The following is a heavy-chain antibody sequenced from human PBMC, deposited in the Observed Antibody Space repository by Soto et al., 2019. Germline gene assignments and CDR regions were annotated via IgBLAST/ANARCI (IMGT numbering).Heavy chain of an antibody. D-gene: IGHD6-13*01. CDR3: AKDQIAAAES. CDR2: ISYDGSNK. J-gene: IGHJ5*02. CDR1: GFTFSSYG. V-gene: IGHV3-30*18. Sequence: QVQLVESGGGVVQPGRSLRLSCAASGFTFSSYGMHWVRQAPGKGLEWVAVISYDGSNKYFADSVKGRFTISRDNSKNTLHLQMNSLRAEDTAVYYCAKDQIAAAESWGQGTLVTVSS.